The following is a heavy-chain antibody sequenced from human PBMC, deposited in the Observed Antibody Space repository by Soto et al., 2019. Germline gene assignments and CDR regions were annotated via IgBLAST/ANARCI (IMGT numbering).Heavy chain of an antibody. CDR3: AGYYGPGSSLGY. CDR1: GFSLSTSGVG. J-gene: IGHJ4*02. V-gene: IGHV2-5*02. Sequence: QITLKESGPTLVKPTQTLTLTCTFSGFSLSTSGVGVGWIRQPPGKALEWLALIYWDDDKRYSPSLKSRLTISQDTVNNTVVLTITHLDPVDTAAYYCAGYYGPGSSLGYWGPGTLVTVSA. CDR2: IYWDDDK. D-gene: IGHD3-10*01.